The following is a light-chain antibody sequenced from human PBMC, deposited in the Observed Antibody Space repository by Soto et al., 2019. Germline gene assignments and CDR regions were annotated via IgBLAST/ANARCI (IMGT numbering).Light chain of an antibody. Sequence: IVLTQSPDTLTLSPGERATLSCRASQSVRAYLAWYQQKPGQAPRLLIYDASNRATGIPARFSGSGSGTDFTLTISSLEPEDFAVYYCQQRSSWPLTFGVGTKVDIK. CDR3: QQRSSWPLT. J-gene: IGKJ4*01. CDR2: DAS. CDR1: QSVRAY. V-gene: IGKV3-11*01.